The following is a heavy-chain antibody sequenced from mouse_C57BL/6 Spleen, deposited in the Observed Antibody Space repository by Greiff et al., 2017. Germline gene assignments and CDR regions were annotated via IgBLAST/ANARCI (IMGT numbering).Heavy chain of an antibody. D-gene: IGHD4-1*01. Sequence: EVKLMESGGDLVKPGGSLKLSCAASGFTFSSYGMSWVRQTPDKRLEWVATISSGCSYTYYPDSVKGRFTISRDNAKNTLYLQMSIRKSEDTAMYYCARHRAGTGFDYWGQGTTLTGSS. V-gene: IGHV5-6*01. CDR2: ISSGCSYT. J-gene: IGHJ2*01. CDR1: GFTFSSYG. CDR3: ARHRAGTGFDY.